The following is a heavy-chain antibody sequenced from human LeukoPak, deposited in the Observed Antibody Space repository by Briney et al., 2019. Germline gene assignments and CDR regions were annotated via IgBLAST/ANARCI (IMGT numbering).Heavy chain of an antibody. CDR2: ISPNSGGT. V-gene: IGHV1-2*02. Sequence: VASVKVSCKASGYTFTGYHMHWVRQAPGQGLEWMGWISPNSGGTNYAQKSQGRVTMTRDTSITTAYMELSRLTSDDTAVYYCAREIGSSWTNWFDPWGQGTLVTVSS. J-gene: IGHJ5*02. CDR3: AREIGSSWTNWFDP. D-gene: IGHD6-13*01. CDR1: GYTFTGYH.